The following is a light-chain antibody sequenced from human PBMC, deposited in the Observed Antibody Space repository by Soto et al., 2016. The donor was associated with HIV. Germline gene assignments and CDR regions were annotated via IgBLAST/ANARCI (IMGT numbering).Light chain of an antibody. CDR3: QQCNTYPTT. CDR1: QSVSVW. Sequence: DIQMTQFPSTLSASIGDRVTITCRASQSVSVWLAWYQQKPGKAPNLLIFKTSTLEVGVPSRFSGSGSGTDFTLTLSSVQPDDVGTYYCQQCNTYPTTFGPGTKVD. V-gene: IGKV1-5*03. CDR2: KTS. J-gene: IGKJ3*01.